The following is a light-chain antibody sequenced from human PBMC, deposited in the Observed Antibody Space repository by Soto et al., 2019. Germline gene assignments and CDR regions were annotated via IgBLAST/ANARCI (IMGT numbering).Light chain of an antibody. CDR1: SSDVGAYDY. J-gene: IGLJ1*01. CDR2: EIN. V-gene: IGLV2-8*01. CDR3: SSFAGSYNCPYV. Sequence: QSALTQPPSASGSPGQSVTISCTGTSSDVGAYDYVSWYQQHPGKAPKLMIYEINKRPSGVPDRFSGSKSGNTASLTVSGLQAEEDADYYCSSFAGSYNCPYVFGTGTKVTVL.